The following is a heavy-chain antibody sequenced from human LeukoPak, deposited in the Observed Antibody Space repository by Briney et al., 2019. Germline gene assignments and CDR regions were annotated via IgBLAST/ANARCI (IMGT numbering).Heavy chain of an antibody. CDR2: INHSGST. Sequence: PSETLSLTCAVYGGSFSGYYWSWIRQSPGKGLEWIGEINHSGSTNYNPSLKSRVIISVDTSKNQFSLKLTSVTAADTAVFYCARGRGSGWYGTRPDYWGQGTLVTVSS. D-gene: IGHD6-19*01. J-gene: IGHJ4*02. V-gene: IGHV4-34*01. CDR1: GGSFSGYY. CDR3: ARGRGSGWYGTRPDY.